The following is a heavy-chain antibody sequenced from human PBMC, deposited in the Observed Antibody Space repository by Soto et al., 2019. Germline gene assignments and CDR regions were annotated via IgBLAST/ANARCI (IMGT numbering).Heavy chain of an antibody. J-gene: IGHJ4*01. CDR3: ATLSCNFDY. V-gene: IGHV1-24*01. Sequence: ASVKVSCKVSGSTADAVSQHCVRPAAGKGHEWMGGFDPEDGETIYAHKFQGRVTLTEDTSTDTAYMELSSLRSEDTAVYYCATLSCNFDY. CDR1: GSTADAVS. CDR2: FDPEDGET.